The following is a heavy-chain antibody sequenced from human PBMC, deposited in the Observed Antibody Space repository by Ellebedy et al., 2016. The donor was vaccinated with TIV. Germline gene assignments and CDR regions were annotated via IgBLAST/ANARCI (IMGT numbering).Heavy chain of an antibody. D-gene: IGHD2-2*01. Sequence: GRFTISRDNAKNSLYLQMNNLRAEDTALYFCARDYQNGMDVWGQGTTVTVSS. J-gene: IGHJ6*02. CDR3: ARDYQNGMDV. V-gene: IGHV3-7*04.